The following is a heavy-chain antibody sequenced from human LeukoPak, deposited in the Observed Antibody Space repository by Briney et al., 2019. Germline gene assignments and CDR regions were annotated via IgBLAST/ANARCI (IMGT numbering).Heavy chain of an antibody. V-gene: IGHV5-51*01. CDR2: IYPGDSDT. Sequence: PGESLKISCKGSGYSFTSYWIGWVRQMPGKGLEWMGIIYPGDSDTRYSPSFQGQVTISADKSISTAYLQWSSLKASDTAMYYCARHTRSYDSEPGYYYYYMGVWGKGTTVTVSS. J-gene: IGHJ6*03. D-gene: IGHD3-22*01. CDR3: ARHTRSYDSEPGYYYYYMGV. CDR1: GYSFTSYW.